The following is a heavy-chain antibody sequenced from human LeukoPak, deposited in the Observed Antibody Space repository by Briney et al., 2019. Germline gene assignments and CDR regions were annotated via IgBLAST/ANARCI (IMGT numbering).Heavy chain of an antibody. CDR2: ISPSSTYI. J-gene: IGHJ2*01. V-gene: IGHV3-21*01. CDR1: GSTFSSYE. Sequence: KSGGSLRLSCAASGSTFSSYEMNWVRQAPGKGPEWVSSISPSSTYIYYADSVKGRFTISRDNAKNSLYLQMNSLRGEDTAVYYCARDPGNWYFDLWGRGTLVTVSS. CDR3: ARDPGNWYFDL.